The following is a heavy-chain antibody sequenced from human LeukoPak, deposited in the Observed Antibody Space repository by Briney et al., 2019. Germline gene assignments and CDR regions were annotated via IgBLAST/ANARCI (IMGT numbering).Heavy chain of an antibody. CDR2: INPNSGGT. CDR3: ANVQLLWFGEQTDY. Sequence: ASVKVSCKASGYTFTGYYMHWVRQAPGQGLEGMGWINPNSGGTNYAQKFQVRVTMTRDTSISTAYMELSRLRSDATAVYYCANVQLLWFGEQTDYWGQGTLVTVSS. J-gene: IGHJ4*02. D-gene: IGHD3-10*01. V-gene: IGHV1-2*02. CDR1: GYTFTGYY.